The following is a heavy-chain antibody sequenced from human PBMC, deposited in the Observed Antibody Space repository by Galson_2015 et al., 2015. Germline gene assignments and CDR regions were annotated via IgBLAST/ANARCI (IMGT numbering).Heavy chain of an antibody. D-gene: IGHD3-3*01. CDR3: ARQILDYDFWSGYYPTNFDY. Sequence: SLRLSCAASGFTFSSYYMSWVRQAPGKGLEWVSSISSTTTYIYYADSVKGRFTISRENAKHSLYLQMNSLGAEDTAVYYCARQILDYDFWSGYYPTNFDYWGQGTLVTVSS. J-gene: IGHJ4*02. CDR2: ISSTTTYI. CDR1: GFTFSSYY. V-gene: IGHV3-21*01.